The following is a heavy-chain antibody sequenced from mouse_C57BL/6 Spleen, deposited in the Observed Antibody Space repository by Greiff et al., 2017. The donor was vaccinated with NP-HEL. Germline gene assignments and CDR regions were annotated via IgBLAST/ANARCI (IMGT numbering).Heavy chain of an antibody. Sequence: VQLQESGAELVRPGTSVKVSCKASGYALTNYLIEWVKQRPGQGLEWIGVINPGSGGTNYNEKFKGKATLTADKSSSTAYMQLSSLTSEDSAVYFCARHYGSAFAYWGQGTLVTVSA. CDR1: GYALTNYL. CDR3: ARHYGSAFAY. J-gene: IGHJ3*01. CDR2: INPGSGGT. D-gene: IGHD1-1*01. V-gene: IGHV1-54*01.